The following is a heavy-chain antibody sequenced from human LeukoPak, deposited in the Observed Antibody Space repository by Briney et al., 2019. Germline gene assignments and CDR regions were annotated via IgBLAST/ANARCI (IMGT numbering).Heavy chain of an antibody. CDR2: INPNSGGT. D-gene: IGHD3-10*01. V-gene: IGHV1-2*06. Sequence: ASVKVSSKASGYTFTGYYMHWVRQAPGQGLEWMGRINPNSGGTNYAQKFQGRVTMTRDTSISTAYMELSRLRSDDTAVYYCARVIITMVRGVTDPYYFDYWGQGTLVTVSS. J-gene: IGHJ4*02. CDR1: GYTFTGYY. CDR3: ARVIITMVRGVTDPYYFDY.